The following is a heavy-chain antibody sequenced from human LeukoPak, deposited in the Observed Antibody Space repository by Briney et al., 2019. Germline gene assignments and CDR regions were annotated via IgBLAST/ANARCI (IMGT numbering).Heavy chain of an antibody. Sequence: GGSLRLSCAASGFPFNTYAMSWIRQPAGKGLEWVSAISGSGGSTYYADSVKGPFTISRDNSTSKLYLQMNSLRAEDSAVYFCGKALKQVVPAGVSPNWFDAWGQGTLVTVSS. D-gene: IGHD2-2*01. CDR1: GFPFNTYA. V-gene: IGHV3-23*01. CDR2: ISGSGGST. J-gene: IGHJ5*02. CDR3: GKALKQVVPAGVSPNWFDA.